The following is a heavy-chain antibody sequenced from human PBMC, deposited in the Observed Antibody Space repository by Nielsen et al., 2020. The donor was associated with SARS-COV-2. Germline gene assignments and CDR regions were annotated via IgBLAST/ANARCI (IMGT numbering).Heavy chain of an antibody. Sequence: SETLSLTCAVYGGSFSGYYWSWIRQPPGKGLEWIGEINHSGSTNYNPSLKSRVTISVDTSKNQFSLKLSSVTAADTAVYYCASPRGYCSGGSCYSGWFDPWGQGTLVTVSS. CDR3: ASPRGYCSGGSCYSGWFDP. CDR1: GGSFSGYY. CDR2: INHSGST. V-gene: IGHV4-34*01. D-gene: IGHD2-15*01. J-gene: IGHJ5*02.